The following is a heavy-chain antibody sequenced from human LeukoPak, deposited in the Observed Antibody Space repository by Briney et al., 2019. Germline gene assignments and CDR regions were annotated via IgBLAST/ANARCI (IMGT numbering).Heavy chain of an antibody. Sequence: SVKVSCKASGGTFSSYAISWVRQAPGQGLEWMGGIIPIFGTANYAQKFQGRVTITADESTSTAYMGLSSLRSEDTAVYYCARGGAGGRRLVGATGYFDYWGQGTLVTVSS. D-gene: IGHD1-26*01. J-gene: IGHJ4*02. V-gene: IGHV1-69*13. CDR1: GGTFSSYA. CDR3: ARGGAGGRRLVGATGYFDY. CDR2: IIPIFGTA.